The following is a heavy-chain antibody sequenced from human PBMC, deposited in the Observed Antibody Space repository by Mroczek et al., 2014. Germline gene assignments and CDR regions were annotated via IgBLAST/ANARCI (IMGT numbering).Heavy chain of an antibody. V-gene: IGHV4-59*01. D-gene: IGHD2-2*01. CDR1: GGSISSYY. CDR2: IYYSGST. J-gene: IGHJ2*01. Sequence: QVQLVESGPGLVKPSETLSLTCTVSGGSISSYYWSWIRQPPGKGLEWIGYIYYSGSTNYNPSLKSRVTISVDTSKNQFSLKLSSVTAADTAVYYCAREHVVVPAATGPYWYFDLWGRGTLVTVSS. CDR3: AREHVVVPAATGPYWYFDL.